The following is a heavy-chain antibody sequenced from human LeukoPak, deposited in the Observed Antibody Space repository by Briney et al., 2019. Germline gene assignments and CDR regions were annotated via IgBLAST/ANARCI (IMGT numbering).Heavy chain of an antibody. V-gene: IGHV3-74*01. CDR2: INVDGSGA. CDR1: GFTFSTYW. Sequence: PGGSLRLSCAASGFTFSTYWMHWVRQAPGKGLVWVSHINVDGSGATYADSVKGRFTISRDNAKDALYLHMNSLRAEDTAVYYFAKDLSFVIPYNWSDPWGQGTLVTVSS. J-gene: IGHJ5*02. CDR3: AKDLSFVIPYNWSDP. D-gene: IGHD2/OR15-2a*01.